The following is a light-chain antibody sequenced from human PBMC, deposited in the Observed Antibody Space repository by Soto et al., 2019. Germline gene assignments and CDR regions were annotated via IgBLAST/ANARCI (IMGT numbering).Light chain of an antibody. V-gene: IGLV7-46*01. CDR2: DTS. CDR1: TGAVTSGHY. CDR3: LLSYIGAVV. J-gene: IGLJ2*01. Sequence: QAVVTQEPSLTVSPGGTVTLTCGSSTGAVTSGHYPYWFQQKPGQAPKTLIYDTSNKQSWTPARFSGSLLGGKAALTLSGAQPDDEAVYYCLLSYIGAVVFGGGTKVTVL.